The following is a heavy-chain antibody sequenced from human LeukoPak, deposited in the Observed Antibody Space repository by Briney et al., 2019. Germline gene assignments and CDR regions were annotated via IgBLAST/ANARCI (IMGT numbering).Heavy chain of an antibody. CDR1: GGSISSYY. CDR2: IYYSGST. J-gene: IGHJ4*02. CDR3: ARYDGTHHDY. V-gene: IGHV4-59*12. Sequence: SETLSLTCTVSGGSISSYYWSWIRQPPGKGLEWIGYIYYSGSTYYNPSLKSRVTISVDRSKNQFSLKLSSVTAADTAVYYCARYDGTHHDYWGQGTLVTVSS. D-gene: IGHD3-22*01.